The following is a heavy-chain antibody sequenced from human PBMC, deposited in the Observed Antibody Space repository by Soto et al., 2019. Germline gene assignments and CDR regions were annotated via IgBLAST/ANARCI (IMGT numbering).Heavy chain of an antibody. CDR1: GFTFDDYA. CDR2: ISWNSGSI. Sequence: EVQLVESGGGLVQPGRSLRLSCAASGFTFDDYAMHWVRQAPGKGLEWVSGISWNSGSIGYADSVKGRFTISRDNAKNSLYLQMNSLRAEDTALYYCPKGRYFDYWGQGTLVTVSS. CDR3: PKGRYFDY. V-gene: IGHV3-9*01. J-gene: IGHJ4*02.